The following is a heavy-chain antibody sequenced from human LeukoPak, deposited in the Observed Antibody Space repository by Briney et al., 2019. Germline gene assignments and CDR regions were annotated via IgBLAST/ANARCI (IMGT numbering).Heavy chain of an antibody. CDR1: GFSFSIYG. CDR3: ASRIVGTPDYFDY. J-gene: IGHJ4*02. V-gene: IGHV3-23*01. CDR2: ISGSGSST. Sequence: GGSLRLSCAASGFSFSIYGMSWVRQAPAKGLEWVSSISGSGSSTYYADSVKGRFTISRDNAKNSLYLQMNSLRAEDTAVYYCASRIVGTPDYFDYWGQGTLVTVSS. D-gene: IGHD1-26*01.